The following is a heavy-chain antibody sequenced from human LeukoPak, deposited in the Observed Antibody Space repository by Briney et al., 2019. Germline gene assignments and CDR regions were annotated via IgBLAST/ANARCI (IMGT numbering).Heavy chain of an antibody. CDR3: ARDTSSSGYSYGSLNNWFDP. V-gene: IGHV1-18*01. J-gene: IGHJ5*02. Sequence: ASVKVSCKASGYTFTSYGISWVRQAPGQGLEWVGWVSSYNGDTNYAQRFQGRVTMNTDTSTSTAYMELTSLRSDDTAVYYCARDTSSSGYSYGSLNNWFDPWGQGTLVTVSS. CDR2: VSSYNGDT. CDR1: GYTFTSYG. D-gene: IGHD5-18*01.